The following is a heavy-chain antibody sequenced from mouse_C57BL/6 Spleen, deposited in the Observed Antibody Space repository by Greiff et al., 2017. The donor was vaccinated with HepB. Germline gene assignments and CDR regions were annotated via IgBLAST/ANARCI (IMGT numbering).Heavy chain of an antibody. D-gene: IGHD1-1*01. CDR3: ARRKDYYGSSYYFDY. V-gene: IGHV5-4*01. CDR2: ISDGGSYT. CDR1: GFTFSSYA. Sequence: EVQLQESGGGLVKPGGSLKLSCAASGFTFSSYAMSWVRQTPGKRLEWVATISDGGSYTYYPDNVKGRFTISRDNAKNNLYLQMSHLKSEDTAMYYCARRKDYYGSSYYFDYWGQGTTLTVSS. J-gene: IGHJ2*01.